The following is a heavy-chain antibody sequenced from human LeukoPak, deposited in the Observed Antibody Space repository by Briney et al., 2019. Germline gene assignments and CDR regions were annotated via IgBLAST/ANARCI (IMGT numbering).Heavy chain of an antibody. CDR2: IYYSGST. Sequence: PSETLSLTCTVSGGSISSSSYYWGWIRQPPGKGLEWIGSIYYSGSTNYNPSLKSRVTMSVDTSKNQFSLKLSSVTAADTAVYYCASGSPSEYYYDSSGFSEPFRYWGQGTLVTVSS. CDR3: ASGSPSEYYYDSSGFSEPFRY. D-gene: IGHD3-22*01. CDR1: GGSISSSSYY. V-gene: IGHV4-39*07. J-gene: IGHJ4*02.